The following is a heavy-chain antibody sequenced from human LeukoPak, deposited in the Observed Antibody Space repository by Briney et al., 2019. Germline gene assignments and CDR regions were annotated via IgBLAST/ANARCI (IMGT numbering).Heavy chain of an antibody. D-gene: IGHD6-19*01. Sequence: SETLSLTCTVSGGSISSSSYYWGWIRQPPGKGLEWIGSIYYSGSTYYNPSLKSRVTISVDTSKNQFSLKLSSVTAADTAVYYCARHRAAQYSSGWYPDYWGQGTLVTVSS. CDR1: GGSISSSSYY. CDR2: IYYSGST. CDR3: ARHRAAQYSSGWYPDY. V-gene: IGHV4-39*01. J-gene: IGHJ4*02.